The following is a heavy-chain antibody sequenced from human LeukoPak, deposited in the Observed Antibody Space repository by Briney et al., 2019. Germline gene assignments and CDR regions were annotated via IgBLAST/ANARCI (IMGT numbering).Heavy chain of an antibody. D-gene: IGHD4-11*01. Sequence: GGSQRLSCAASGFTLSSYWMNWVRQAPGKGLEWVANTKQDGSEKHYVDSVKGRFIISRDNAKNSLYLQMNSLRAEDTAVYYCARALQSAFDVWGQGTTVIVSP. CDR1: GFTLSSYW. J-gene: IGHJ3*01. V-gene: IGHV3-7*01. CDR3: ARALQSAFDV. CDR2: TKQDGSEK.